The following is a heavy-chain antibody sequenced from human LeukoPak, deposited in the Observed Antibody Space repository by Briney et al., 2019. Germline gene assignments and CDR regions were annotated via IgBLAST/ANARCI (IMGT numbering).Heavy chain of an antibody. J-gene: IGHJ4*02. CDR3: ARVNMAAAYDY. CDR1: GFTFSSYA. V-gene: IGHV3-21*01. D-gene: IGHD6-13*01. Sequence: GGSLRLSCAASGFTFSSYAMSWVRQAPGKGLEWVSSISSSSSDIYDADSVKGRFTISRDNAKNSLYLQMNSLRAEDTAVYYCARVNMAAAYDYWGQGTLVTVSS. CDR2: ISSSSSDI.